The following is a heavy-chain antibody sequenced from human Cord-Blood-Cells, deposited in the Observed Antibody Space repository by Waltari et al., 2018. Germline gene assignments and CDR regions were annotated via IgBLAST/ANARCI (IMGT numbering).Heavy chain of an antibody. CDR2: INHSGRT. D-gene: IGHD6-19*01. V-gene: IGHV4-34*01. CDR1: GGSFSGYY. J-gene: IGHJ4*02. Sequence: QVQLQQWGAGLLKPSETLSLTCAVYGGSFSGYYWSWLRQPPGQGLEWIWEINHSGRTNYIPSLQGRVTISVDTPKNQFSLKLSSVTAADTAVYYCAGCLGWLVPDFDYWGQGTLVTVSA. CDR3: AGCLGWLVPDFDY.